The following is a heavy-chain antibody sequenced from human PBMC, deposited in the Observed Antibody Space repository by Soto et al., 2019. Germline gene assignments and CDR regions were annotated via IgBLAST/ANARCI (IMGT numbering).Heavy chain of an antibody. Sequence: GGSLRLSCAASGFTFSNAWMNWVRQAPGKGLEWVGRIKSKTDGGTTDYAAPVKGRLTISRDDSKNTLYLQMNSLKTEDTAVYYCTPIVGATHYYYGMDVWGQGTTVTVSS. D-gene: IGHD1-26*01. J-gene: IGHJ6*02. CDR2: IKSKTDGGTT. V-gene: IGHV3-15*07. CDR1: GFTFSNAW. CDR3: TPIVGATHYYYGMDV.